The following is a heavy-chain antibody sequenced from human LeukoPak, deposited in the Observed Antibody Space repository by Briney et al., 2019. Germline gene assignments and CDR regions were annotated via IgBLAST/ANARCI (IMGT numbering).Heavy chain of an antibody. V-gene: IGHV4-4*07. J-gene: IGHJ6*03. D-gene: IGHD4-17*01. CDR3: AREGDYGDYSKSFYYMDV. Sequence: SETLSLTCTVSGGYIGSYYWSWIRQPAGKGLEWIGRIYTSENTDYNPSLKSRVTMSVDMSTSQFSLRLTSVTAADTAVYYCAREGDYGDYSKSFYYMDVWGEGTTVTVSS. CDR1: GGYIGSYY. CDR2: IYTSENT.